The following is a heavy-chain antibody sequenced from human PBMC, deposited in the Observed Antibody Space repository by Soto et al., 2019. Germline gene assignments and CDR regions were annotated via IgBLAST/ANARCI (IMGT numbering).Heavy chain of an antibody. D-gene: IGHD2-2*01. CDR3: ATVYCATTSCYAPFDY. V-gene: IGHV3-15*01. CDR2: IKTNSDGGTV. J-gene: IGHJ4*02. Sequence: GGSLRLSCAASGFTFSNAWMSWVRQAPGKGLEWIGRIKTNSDGGTVDYASPVKGRFTISRDDPKSMLYLDLNSLKTEDTGVYFCATVYCATTSCYAPFDYWGKGTLVTVSS. CDR1: GFTFSNAW.